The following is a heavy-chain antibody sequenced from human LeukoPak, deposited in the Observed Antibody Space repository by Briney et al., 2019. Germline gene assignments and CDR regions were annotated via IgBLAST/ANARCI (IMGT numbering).Heavy chain of an antibody. CDR2: IIPIFGTA. V-gene: IGHV1-69*13. CDR3: AREGDYYGSGSSTDHDAFDI. CDR1: GGTFSSYA. J-gene: IGHJ3*02. D-gene: IGHD3-10*01. Sequence: SVKVSCKASGGTFSSYAISWVRQAPGQGLEWMGGIIPIFGTANYAQKFQGRVTITADESTSTAYMELGSLRSEDTAVYYCAREGDYYGSGSSTDHDAFDIWGQGTMVTVSS.